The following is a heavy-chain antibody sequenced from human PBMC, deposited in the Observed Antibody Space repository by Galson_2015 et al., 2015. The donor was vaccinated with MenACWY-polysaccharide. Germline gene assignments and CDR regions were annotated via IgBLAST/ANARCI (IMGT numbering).Heavy chain of an antibody. CDR2: IHSSGST. Sequence: ETLSLTCSASGGSITSYYWSWIRQPAGKGLEWIGRIHSSGSTTYKPSLERRVIMSVDTSKNQFSLDLTSTTAADTAVYYCARRSLGNWYFDLWGRGTLVTVSS. D-gene: IGHD7-27*01. J-gene: IGHJ2*01. V-gene: IGHV4-4*07. CDR1: GGSITSYY. CDR3: ARRSLGNWYFDL.